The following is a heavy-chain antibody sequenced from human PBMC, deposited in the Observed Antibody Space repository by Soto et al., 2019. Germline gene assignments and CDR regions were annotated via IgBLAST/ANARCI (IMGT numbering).Heavy chain of an antibody. V-gene: IGHV4-31*03. CDR3: ARESIVVVPAARGYFDL. CDR2: IYYSGST. J-gene: IGHJ2*01. D-gene: IGHD2-2*01. CDR1: GGSISSGGYY. Sequence: QVQLQESGPGLVKPSQTLSLTCTVSGGSISSGGYYWSWIRQHPGKGLEWIGYIYYSGSTYYNPSLKSRVTRSLDTSKNQFSLKLSSVTAADTAVYYCARESIVVVPAARGYFDLWGRGTLVTVSS.